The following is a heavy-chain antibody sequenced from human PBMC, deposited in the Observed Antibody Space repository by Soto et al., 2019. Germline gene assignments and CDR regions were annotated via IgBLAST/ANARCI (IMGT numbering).Heavy chain of an antibody. CDR2: ISTSGGTT. CDR3: ARFPNYYGSGSDYKYYFDS. V-gene: IGHV3-23*01. Sequence: WGSLLLSCVASVFSFSAYTMTWVRQAPGKGLEWVSSISTSGGTTYYADSVKGRFIISRDHFKNTLYLQMNSLRADDTAIFYCARFPNYYGSGSDYKYYFDSWGLGTLVTVSS. CDR1: VFSFSAYT. D-gene: IGHD3-10*01. J-gene: IGHJ4*02.